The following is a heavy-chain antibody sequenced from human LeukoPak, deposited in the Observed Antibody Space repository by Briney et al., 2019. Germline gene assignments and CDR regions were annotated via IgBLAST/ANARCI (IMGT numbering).Heavy chain of an antibody. J-gene: IGHJ4*02. CDR1: GFTFSSYG. V-gene: IGHV3-33*01. CDR3: ARDYVVAGIGY. CDR2: IWYDGSNK. D-gene: IGHD6-19*01. Sequence: GGSLRLSCAASGFTFSSYGMPWVRQAPGKGLEWVAVIWYDGSNKYYADSVKGRFTISRDNSKNTLYLQMNSLRAEDTAVYYCARDYVVAGIGYWGQGTLVTVSS.